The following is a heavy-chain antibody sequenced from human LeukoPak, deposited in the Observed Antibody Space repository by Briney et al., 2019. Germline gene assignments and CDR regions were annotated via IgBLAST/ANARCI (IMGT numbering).Heavy chain of an antibody. CDR1: GVTVRSNY. J-gene: IGHJ3*02. CDR3: AREGAGGFDI. CDR2: IFSGNST. V-gene: IGHV3-53*01. D-gene: IGHD3-16*01. Sequence: GGSLRLSCAASGVTVRSNYMNWVRQAPGKGLEWVALIFSGNSTYYADSVKGRFPISRDNSKNTLFLQMNSLRAEDTAVYYCAREGAGGFDIWGQGTMVTVSS.